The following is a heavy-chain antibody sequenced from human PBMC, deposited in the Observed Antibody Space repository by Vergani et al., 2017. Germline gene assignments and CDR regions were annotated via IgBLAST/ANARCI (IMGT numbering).Heavy chain of an antibody. D-gene: IGHD3-9*01. CDR3: ARARCIETCYMSNWLDS. V-gene: IGHV3-74*03. CDR2: IKSDGSIT. J-gene: IGHJ5*01. Sequence: DVHLAESGGGFFQPGGSLRLSCSASGFSFNSYWMHWVRQVPGKGLLWVSRIKSDGSITAYAESVKGRFTIYRDNAQNTLYLQMHSLRVEDTGVYYCARARCIETCYMSNWLDSWGQGTLVTVSS. CDR1: GFSFNSYW.